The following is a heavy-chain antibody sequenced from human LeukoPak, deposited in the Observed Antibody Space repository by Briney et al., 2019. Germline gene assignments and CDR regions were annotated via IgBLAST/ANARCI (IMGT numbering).Heavy chain of an antibody. J-gene: IGHJ4*02. CDR3: AGGSNGYYYPFGY. CDR2: IHSTGST. D-gene: IGHD3-22*01. Sequence: PSETLSLTHTVSGGSISSNYWSWIRQPAGKGLEWIGRIHSTGSTNYNPSLKSRVSISLDESKNQFSVKLTSVTAADTAVYYCAGGSNGYYYPFGYWGQGALVTVSS. V-gene: IGHV4-4*07. CDR1: GGSISSNY.